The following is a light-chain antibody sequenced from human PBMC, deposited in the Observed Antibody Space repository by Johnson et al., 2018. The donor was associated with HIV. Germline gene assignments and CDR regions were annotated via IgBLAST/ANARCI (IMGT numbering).Light chain of an antibody. Sequence: QSVLTQPPSVSAAPGQKVTISCSGSSCDIGNNYVSWHQKFPGAAPKVLIYDNNKRPSGIPDRISGSKSGTSATLGITGLQTGDEADYYCGTWHSRLSAGHVFGTGTKVTVL. V-gene: IGLV1-51*01. CDR2: DNN. CDR3: GTWHSRLSAGHV. CDR1: SCDIGNNY. J-gene: IGLJ1*01.